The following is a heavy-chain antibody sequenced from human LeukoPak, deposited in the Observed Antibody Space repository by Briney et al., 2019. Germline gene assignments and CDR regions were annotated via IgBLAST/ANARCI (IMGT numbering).Heavy chain of an antibody. CDR1: GYTFTSCG. Sequence: ASVKVSCKASGYTFTSCGINWVRQATGQGLELMGWMNPNSGNTGYGQSFQGRITMTRDISIGTAYMELSNLTSEDTAIYYCTRGSSGRRDNWGQGTLVTVSA. CDR2: MNPNSGNT. D-gene: IGHD6-19*01. V-gene: IGHV1-8*01. CDR3: TRGSSGRRDN. J-gene: IGHJ4*02.